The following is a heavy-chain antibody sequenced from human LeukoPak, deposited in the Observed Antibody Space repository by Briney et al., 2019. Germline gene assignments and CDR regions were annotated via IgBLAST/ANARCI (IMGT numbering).Heavy chain of an antibody. CDR3: AKVYCSSSGCYRIDY. CDR2: ISAGSGST. CDR1: GFTFSTYA. J-gene: IGHJ4*02. Sequence: GGSLRLSCAASGFTFSTYAMNWVRQAPGKGLEWVSAISAGSGSTYYADSVKGRFTISRDNSKNTLYLQMNSLRAEDTALYFCAKVYCSSSGCYRIDYWGQGTLVTVSS. D-gene: IGHD2-2*01. V-gene: IGHV3-23*01.